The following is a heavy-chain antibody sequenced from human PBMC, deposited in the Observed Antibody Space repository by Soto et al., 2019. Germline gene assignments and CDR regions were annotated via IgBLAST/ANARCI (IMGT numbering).Heavy chain of an antibody. V-gene: IGHV1-69*13. CDR2: FIPIFDAA. J-gene: IGHJ3*02. CDR3: ARKAESYRFDI. D-gene: IGHD3-16*02. CDR1: GGTFSNYA. Sequence: GASVKVSCKASGGTFSNYAINWVRQAPGQGLEWMGGFIPIFDAANYAQNFRGRVTITADESTSTAYMELSGLRSEDTAMYYCARKAESYRFDIWGQGTLVTVSS.